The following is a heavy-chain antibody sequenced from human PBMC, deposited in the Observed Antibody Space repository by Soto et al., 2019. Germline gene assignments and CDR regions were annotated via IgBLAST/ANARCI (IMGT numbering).Heavy chain of an antibody. CDR2: ISVSRTYT. Sequence: LSLTCTASGGSMRNVYCNLICQAPGTGLEWLAPISVSRTYTNYSDSVKGRLTVSRDNAKKSVYLQQNSLRVEDTAVYYCARDREVGAYLYYFGSWGLGTLITVSS. D-gene: IGHD1-26*01. J-gene: IGHJ4*02. CDR1: GGSMRNVY. CDR3: ARDREVGAYLYYFGS. V-gene: IGHV3-11*06.